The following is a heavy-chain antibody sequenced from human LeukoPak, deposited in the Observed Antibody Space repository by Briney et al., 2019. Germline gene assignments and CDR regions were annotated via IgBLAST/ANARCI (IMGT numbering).Heavy chain of an antibody. CDR1: GFTFSDYE. V-gene: IGHV3-48*03. CDR2: ISTGGRTI. Sequence: GGSLRLSCAASGFTFSDYEMNWVRQAPGKGLEWLSYISTGGRTIKYADSVKGRFTISRDDARSSLFLQMTNLRVEDTAVYFCARGATVTYYFDHWGQGALVAVSS. J-gene: IGHJ4*02. CDR3: ARGATVTYYFDH. D-gene: IGHD4-17*01.